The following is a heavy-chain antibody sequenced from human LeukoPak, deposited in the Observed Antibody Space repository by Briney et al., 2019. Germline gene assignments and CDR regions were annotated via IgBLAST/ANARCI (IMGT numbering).Heavy chain of an antibody. V-gene: IGHV3-30*18. D-gene: IGHD6-13*01. CDR2: ISYDGSNK. CDR3: AKGVKSSVQQLVLFDY. J-gene: IGHJ4*02. CDR1: GFTFSSYG. Sequence: GGSLRLSCAASGFTFSSYGMHWVRQAPGKGLEWVAVISYDGSNKYYADSVKGRFTISRDNSKNTLYLQMNSLRAEDTAVYYCAKGVKSSVQQLVLFDYWGQGTLVTVSS.